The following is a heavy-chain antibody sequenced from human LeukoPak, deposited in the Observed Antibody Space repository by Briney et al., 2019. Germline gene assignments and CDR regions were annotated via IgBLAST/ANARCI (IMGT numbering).Heavy chain of an antibody. D-gene: IGHD3-22*01. V-gene: IGHV3-23*01. J-gene: IGHJ5*02. CDR1: GFTFSSYA. Sequence: GGSLRLSCAAPGFTFSSYAMSWVRQAPGKGLEWDSAISGSGGSTYYADSVKGRFTISRDNSKNTLYLQMNSLRAEDTAVYYCAKGWWKIVVVITWGQGTLVAVSS. CDR2: ISGSGGST. CDR3: AKGWWKIVVVIT.